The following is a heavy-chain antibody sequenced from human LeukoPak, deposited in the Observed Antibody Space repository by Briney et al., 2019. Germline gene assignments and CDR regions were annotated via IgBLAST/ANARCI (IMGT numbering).Heavy chain of an antibody. Sequence: PSETLSLTCTVSGGSISSYHWSWIRQPPGKGLEWIGYIYYSGSTNYNPSLKSRVTISVDTSKNQFSLKLSSVTAADTAVYYCAREHYYDSSGYYYAYFDYWGQGTLVTVSS. D-gene: IGHD3-22*01. V-gene: IGHV4-59*01. CDR2: IYYSGST. CDR3: AREHYYDSSGYYYAYFDY. J-gene: IGHJ4*02. CDR1: GGSISSYH.